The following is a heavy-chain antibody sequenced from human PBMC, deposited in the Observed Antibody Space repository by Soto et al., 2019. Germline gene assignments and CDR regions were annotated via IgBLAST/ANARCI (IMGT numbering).Heavy chain of an antibody. CDR3: ARNKRYSSSWYWFWFDP. Sequence: ASVKVSCKASGGTFSSYAISWVRQAPGQGLEWMGGIIPIFGTANYAQKFQGRVTITADESTSTAYMELSSLRSEDTAVYYCARNKRYSSSWYWFWFDPWGQGTLVTVSS. CDR2: IIPIFGTA. D-gene: IGHD6-13*01. CDR1: GGTFSSYA. V-gene: IGHV1-69*13. J-gene: IGHJ5*02.